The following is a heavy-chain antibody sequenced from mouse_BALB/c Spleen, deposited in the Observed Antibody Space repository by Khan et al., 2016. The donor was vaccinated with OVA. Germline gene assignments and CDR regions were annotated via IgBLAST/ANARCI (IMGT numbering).Heavy chain of an antibody. CDR1: GYTFTSYY. CDR3: TRSGWSAFAY. J-gene: IGHJ3*01. D-gene: IGHD1-1*02. CDR2: INPCNGDT. Sequence: QVQLQQPGAELVKPGASVKLSCKASGYTFTSYYIYWVKQRPGQGLEWIGGINPCNGDTYFNEKFESKATLTVDNSSSTAFMQVSSLTSEDSAVYNGTRSGWSAFAYWGQGTLVTVSA. V-gene: IGHV1S81*02.